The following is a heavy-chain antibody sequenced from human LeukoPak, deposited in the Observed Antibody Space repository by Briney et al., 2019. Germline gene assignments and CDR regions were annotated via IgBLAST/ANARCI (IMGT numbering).Heavy chain of an antibody. V-gene: IGHV4-39*01. J-gene: IGHJ4*02. CDR1: GGSISSSSYY. Sequence: PSETLSLTCTVSGGSISSSSYYWGWIRQPPGKGLEWIGSIYYSGSTYYNPSLKSRVTMSVDTSKNQFSLKLSSVTAADTAVYYCARHAGGISATGTRPFDYWGQGTLVTVSS. CDR2: IYYSGST. CDR3: ARHAGGISATGTRPFDY. D-gene: IGHD6-13*01.